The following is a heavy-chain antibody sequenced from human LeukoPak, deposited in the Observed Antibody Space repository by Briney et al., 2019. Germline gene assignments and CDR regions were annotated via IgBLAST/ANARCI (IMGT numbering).Heavy chain of an antibody. CDR3: AKDVISGLYGLGAFGI. CDR2: VRYDGSNK. V-gene: IGHV3-30*02. D-gene: IGHD6-25*01. Sequence: GGSLRLSCTASGFTFSSYGMHWVRQAPGKGLEWVTFVRYDGSNKNYADSVRGRFTISRDNSKNTLYLEMNSLRAEDTAIYYCAKDVISGLYGLGAFGIWGQGTFVTVSS. J-gene: IGHJ3*02. CDR1: GFTFSSYG.